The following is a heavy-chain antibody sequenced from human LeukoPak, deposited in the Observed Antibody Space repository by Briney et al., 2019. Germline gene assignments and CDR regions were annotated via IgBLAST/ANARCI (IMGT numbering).Heavy chain of an antibody. CDR1: GFNFNIYG. V-gene: IGHV3-23*01. D-gene: IGHD2-2*01. CDR2: YRGSGGSA. Sequence: QPGASLRLSCAASGFNFNIYGMSWVRQAPGKGLEWVGYRGSGGSAYYADSVKGRFTVSRDNSKNTLYLQMDSLRAEDTAIYYCAKLRSPSYSHYYFDYWGQGTLVTVSS. J-gene: IGHJ4*02. CDR3: AKLRSPSYSHYYFDY.